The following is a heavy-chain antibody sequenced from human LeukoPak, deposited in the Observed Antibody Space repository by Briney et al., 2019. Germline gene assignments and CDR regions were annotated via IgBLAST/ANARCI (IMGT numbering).Heavy chain of an antibody. V-gene: IGHV1-69*04. CDR1: GGTFSSCA. CDR3: ARDIVWELLLEAFDI. CDR2: IIPIFGIA. Sequence: ASVKVSCKASGGTFSSCAISWVRQAPGQGLESMGRIIPIFGIANYAQKFQGRVTITADKSTSTAYMELSSLRSEDTAVYYCARDIVWELLLEAFDIWGQGTMVTVSS. J-gene: IGHJ3*02. D-gene: IGHD1-26*01.